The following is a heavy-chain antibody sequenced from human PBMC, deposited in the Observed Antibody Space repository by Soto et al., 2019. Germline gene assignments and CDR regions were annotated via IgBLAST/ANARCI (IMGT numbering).Heavy chain of an antibody. V-gene: IGHV4-30-2*01. CDR2: IYHSGST. Sequence: PSETLSLTCAVSGGSISSGGYSWSWIRQPPGKGLEWIGYIYHSGSTYYNPSLKSRVTISVDRSKNQFSLKLSSVTAADTAVYYCASSNYDSSITIYYWGQGTLVTVDS. D-gene: IGHD3-22*01. J-gene: IGHJ4*02. CDR1: GGSISSGGYS. CDR3: ASSNYDSSITIYY.